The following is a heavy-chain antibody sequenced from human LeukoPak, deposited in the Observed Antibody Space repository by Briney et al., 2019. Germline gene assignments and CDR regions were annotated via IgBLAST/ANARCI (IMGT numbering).Heavy chain of an antibody. J-gene: IGHJ4*02. CDR2: INSDGSVT. D-gene: IGHD3-3*01. CDR3: AKDRSSWYYPFDS. Sequence: PGGSLRLSCAAAGFTFRTYWMHWVRQAPGKGLVWVSRINSDGSVTNYADSVKGRFTMSGDNAKQTLYLQMNSLRAEDTAVYYCAKDRSSWYYPFDSWGQGTLVTVSS. V-gene: IGHV3-74*01. CDR1: GFTFRTYW.